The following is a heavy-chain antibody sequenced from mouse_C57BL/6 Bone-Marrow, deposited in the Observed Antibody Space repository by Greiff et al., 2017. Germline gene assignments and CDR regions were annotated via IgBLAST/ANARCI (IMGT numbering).Heavy chain of an antibody. D-gene: IGHD1-1*01. CDR3: TTYYYVSSYVYWYFDV. V-gene: IGHV14-4*01. CDR2: IDPENGDT. CDR1: GFNIKDDY. J-gene: IGHJ1*03. Sequence: VQLQQSGAELVRPGASVKLSCTASGFNIKDDYMHWVKQRPEQGLEWIGWIDPENGDTEYASKFQGKATITADTSSNTAYLQLSSLTSEDTAVYYCTTYYYVSSYVYWYFDVWGTGTTVTVSS.